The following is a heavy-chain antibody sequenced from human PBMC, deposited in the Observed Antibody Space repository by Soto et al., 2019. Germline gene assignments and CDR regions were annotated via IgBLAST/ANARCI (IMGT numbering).Heavy chain of an antibody. D-gene: IGHD2-15*01. J-gene: IGHJ1*01. Sequence: ASVKVSCKASGYTFTSYYMHWVRQAPGQGLEWMGIINPSGGSTSYAQKFQGRVTMTRDTSTSTVYMELSSLRSEDTAVYYCARASGYCSGGGCYSPEYFQHWGQGTLVTSPQ. CDR2: INPSGGST. CDR3: ARASGYCSGGGCYSPEYFQH. CDR1: GYTFTSYY. V-gene: IGHV1-46*01.